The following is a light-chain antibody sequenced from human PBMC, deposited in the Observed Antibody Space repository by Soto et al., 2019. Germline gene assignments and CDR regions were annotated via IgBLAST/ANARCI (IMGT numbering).Light chain of an antibody. J-gene: IGKJ1*01. V-gene: IGKV1D-12*01. CDR2: AAS. CDR3: QQANSFPRT. Sequence: DIQMTQSPSSVSASVGDRVTITCRASQAISTWLAWYQQKPGKAPKLLIYAASNLQTGVPSRFSGSESGTDFPLTISSLQPEDFATYYCQQANSFPRTFGQGTKVEIK. CDR1: QAISTW.